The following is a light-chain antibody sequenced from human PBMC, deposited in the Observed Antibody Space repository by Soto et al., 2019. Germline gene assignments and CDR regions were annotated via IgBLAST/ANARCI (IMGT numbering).Light chain of an antibody. V-gene: IGLV2-18*01. CDR3: RLYTRENTYV. CDR1: SIDFVTYNR. CDR2: EAR. J-gene: IGLJ1*01. Sequence: QSVLTQPPSVSGSPGQSVTNSCTGTSIDFVTYNRVSWYQQPPGTAPKLIIYEARNRPSGVPDRFSRSKSGNTPSLTISGLHAADEPDYYCRLYTRENTYVFGTGTKVTVL.